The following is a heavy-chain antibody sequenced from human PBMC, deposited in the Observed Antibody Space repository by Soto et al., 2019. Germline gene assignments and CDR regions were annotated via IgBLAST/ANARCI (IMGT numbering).Heavy chain of an antibody. Sequence: RIIKTPGKGLEWIGYIYYSGSTNYNPSLKSRVTISVDTSKNQFSLKLSSVTAADTFVYYCDGYGGDAHASDILRQGT. D-gene: IGHD2-21*02. CDR2: IYYSGST. J-gene: IGHJ3*02. CDR3: DGYGGDAHASDI. V-gene: IGHV4-59*08.